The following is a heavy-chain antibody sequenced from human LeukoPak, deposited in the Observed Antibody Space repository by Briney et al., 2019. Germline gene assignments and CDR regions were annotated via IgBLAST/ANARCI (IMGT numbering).Heavy chain of an antibody. J-gene: IGHJ6*03. CDR1: GFTFSSYG. CDR3: AKDWRIGGTWFGEFTHYYYYYYMDV. Sequence: GGSLRLSCAASGFTFSSYGMHWVRQAPGKGLEWVAFIRYDGSNKYYADSVKGRFTISRDNSKNTLYLQMNSLRAEDTAVYYCAKDWRIGGTWFGEFTHYYYYYYMDVWGKGTTVTVSS. V-gene: IGHV3-30*02. CDR2: IRYDGSNK. D-gene: IGHD3-10*01.